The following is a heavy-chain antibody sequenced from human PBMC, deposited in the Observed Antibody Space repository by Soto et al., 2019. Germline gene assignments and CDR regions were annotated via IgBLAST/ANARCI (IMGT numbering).Heavy chain of an antibody. CDR1: GFTFSSYW. CDR3: ARDRAAVRLFDI. Sequence: GGSVRLSCVASGFTFSSYWMHWVRQAPGEGLVWVSHINSDGSSTTYADSVKGRFTISRDNAKNTLYLQVNSLRAEDTAVYYCARDRAAVRLFDIWGQGTMVTVSS. CDR2: INSDGSST. J-gene: IGHJ3*02. V-gene: IGHV3-74*01. D-gene: IGHD6-6*01.